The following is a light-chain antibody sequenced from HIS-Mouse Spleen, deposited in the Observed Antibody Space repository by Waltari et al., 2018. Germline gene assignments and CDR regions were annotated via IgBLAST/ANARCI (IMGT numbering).Light chain of an antibody. Sequence: QSVLTQPPSVSAAPGQKVTISCSGSSSNIGTNYVSWYQQLPGSAPNLLIYEHNERPSGVPGRFSGSESGTSATLGITGLQTGDEADYYCGTWDSSLSAGVVFGGGTKLTVL. CDR3: GTWDSSLSAGVV. V-gene: IGLV1-51*01. CDR1: SSNIGTNY. CDR2: EHN. J-gene: IGLJ2*01.